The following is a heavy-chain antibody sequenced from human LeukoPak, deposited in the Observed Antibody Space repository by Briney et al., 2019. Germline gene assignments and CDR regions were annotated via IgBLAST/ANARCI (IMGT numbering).Heavy chain of an antibody. D-gene: IGHD6-6*01. V-gene: IGHV1-69*13. J-gene: IGHJ6*03. Sequence: ASVKVSCKASGGTFSSYAISWVRKAPGQGLDWRGGIIPIFGTANYAQKFQGRVTITADESTSTAYMELSSLRSEDTAVYYCARGPVEYSSSSGYYYYYMDVWGKGTTVTVSS. CDR3: ARGPVEYSSSSGYYYYYMDV. CDR2: IIPIFGTA. CDR1: GGTFSSYA.